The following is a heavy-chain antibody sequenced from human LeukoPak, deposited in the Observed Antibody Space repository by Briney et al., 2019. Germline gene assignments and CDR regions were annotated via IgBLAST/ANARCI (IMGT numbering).Heavy chain of an antibody. J-gene: IGHJ4*02. CDR3: ASPHSYASLTY. V-gene: IGHV1-18*01. D-gene: IGHD5-18*01. CDR2: ISTHNGDT. CDR1: GYSFTSFG. Sequence: VASVRVSCKTSGYSFTSFGISWVRQVPGQGLEWMGWISTHNGDTEYEQKFRGRFTMTTDTSTRTAYMELRSLRSDDTAVYYCASPHSYASLTYWGQGTLVTVSS.